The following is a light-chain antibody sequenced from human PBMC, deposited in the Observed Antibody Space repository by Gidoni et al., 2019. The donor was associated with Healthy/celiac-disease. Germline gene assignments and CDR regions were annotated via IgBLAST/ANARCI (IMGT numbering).Light chain of an antibody. CDR3: QQYYSTTLT. J-gene: IGKJ4*01. CDR2: WAS. Sequence: IVMTQSPDSLAVSLGERATINCKSSQSVLYSSNNKNYLAWYQQKPGQPPKLIIYWASTRESGVPDRFSGSGSGPDFTLTISSLQAEDVAVYYCQQYYSTTLTFGGGTKVEIK. V-gene: IGKV4-1*01. CDR1: QSVLYSSNNKNY.